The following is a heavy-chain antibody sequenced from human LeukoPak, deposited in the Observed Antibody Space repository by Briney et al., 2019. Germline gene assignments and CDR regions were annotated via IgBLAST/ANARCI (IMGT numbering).Heavy chain of an antibody. Sequence: SETLSLTCTVSDDSISGYYWSWIRQPPGKGLEWIGYIHYSGRTNYNPSLKSRVTLSVDTSKHQLSLKLSSVTAADTAVYYCARRQYDSGGYRFDYWGQGTLVTVSS. CDR3: ARRQYDSGGYRFDY. J-gene: IGHJ4*02. D-gene: IGHD3-22*01. CDR1: DDSISGYY. V-gene: IGHV4-59*08. CDR2: IHYSGRT.